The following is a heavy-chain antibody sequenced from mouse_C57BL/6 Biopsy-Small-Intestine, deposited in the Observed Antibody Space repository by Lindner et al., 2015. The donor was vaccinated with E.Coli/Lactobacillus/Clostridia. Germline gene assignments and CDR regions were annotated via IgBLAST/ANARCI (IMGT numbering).Heavy chain of an antibody. CDR2: IRNKANGYTT. CDR3: ARYGVRWWYFDV. Sequence: VQLQESGGGLVQSGRSLRLSCATSGFTFSDYYMSWVRQPPGKALEWLGFIRNKANGYTTEYSASVKGRFTISRDNSQSILYLQMNALRAEDSATYYCARYGVRWWYFDVWGTGTTVTVSS. CDR1: GFTFSDYY. J-gene: IGHJ1*03. D-gene: IGHD1-1*01. V-gene: IGHV7-3*01.